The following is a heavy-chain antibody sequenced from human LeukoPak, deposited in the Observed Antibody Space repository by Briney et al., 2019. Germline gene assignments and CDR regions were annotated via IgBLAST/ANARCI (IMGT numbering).Heavy chain of an antibody. V-gene: IGHV4-59*12. Sequence: SETLSLTCTVSGGSISSYYWSWIRQPPGKGLEWIGYIYYSGSTNYNPSLKSRVTISVDTSKNQFSLKLSSVTAADTAVYYYARRSLHRYSSSWYEEYWGQGTLVTVSS. CDR2: IYYSGST. J-gene: IGHJ4*02. D-gene: IGHD6-13*01. CDR3: ARRSLHRYSSSWYEEY. CDR1: GGSISSYY.